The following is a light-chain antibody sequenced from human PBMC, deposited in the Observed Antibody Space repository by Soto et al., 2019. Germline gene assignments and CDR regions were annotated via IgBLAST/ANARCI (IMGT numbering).Light chain of an antibody. CDR1: QSVSSDY. V-gene: IGKV3D-20*02. CDR3: QQYNNWPRT. Sequence: EVVLTQSPGAVSLSPGERATLSCRASQSVSSDYLAWYQQKPGQAPRLLIYDASSRATGIPDRFSGSGSGTEFTLTISSLQSEDFAVYYCQQYNNWPRTFGQGTKADIK. J-gene: IGKJ1*01. CDR2: DAS.